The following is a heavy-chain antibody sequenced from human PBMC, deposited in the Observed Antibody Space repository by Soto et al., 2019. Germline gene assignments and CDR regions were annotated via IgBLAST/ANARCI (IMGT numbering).Heavy chain of an antibody. Sequence: QVQLQESGPGLVKPSGTLSLTCAVSSGSISSSHWWSWVRQPPRKGLEWIGEIYHSGSTNYNPYLKSRVTISVHKSKNQFSLKLSSVTAADTAVYYCALAGEPGGIYFDYWGQGTLVTVSS. CDR1: SGSISSSHW. CDR3: ALAGEPGGIYFDY. J-gene: IGHJ4*02. V-gene: IGHV4-4*02. D-gene: IGHD3-16*01. CDR2: IYHSGST.